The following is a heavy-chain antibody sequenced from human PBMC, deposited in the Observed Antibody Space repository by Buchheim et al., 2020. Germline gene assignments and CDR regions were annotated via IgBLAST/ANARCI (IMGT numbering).Heavy chain of an antibody. D-gene: IGHD3-10*01. CDR2: IKQDGSEK. CDR1: GFTFSSYW. J-gene: IGHJ6*02. Sequence: EVQLVESGGGLVQPGGSLRLSCAASGFTFSSYWMSWVRQAPGKGLEWVANIKQDGSEKYYVDSGKGRFTISRDNAKNSLYLQMNSLRAEDTAVYYCARDSVLLWFRESSRGMDVWGQGTT. V-gene: IGHV3-7*01. CDR3: ARDSVLLWFRESSRGMDV.